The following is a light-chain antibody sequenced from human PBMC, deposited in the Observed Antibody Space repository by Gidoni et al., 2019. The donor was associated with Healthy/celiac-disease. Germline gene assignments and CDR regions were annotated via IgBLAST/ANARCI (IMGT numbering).Light chain of an antibody. Sequence: EIVMTQSPATLSVYPGKRATLSCRASLSVSSNLAWYQQRKPDQAPRPLIYGASTRATGNPARFSGSGSGTEFTRTISILQSEDFAVYYCQQYNNWPPYTFGQGTKLEIK. V-gene: IGKV3-15*01. CDR2: GAS. CDR3: QQYNNWPPYT. CDR1: LSVSSN. J-gene: IGKJ2*01.